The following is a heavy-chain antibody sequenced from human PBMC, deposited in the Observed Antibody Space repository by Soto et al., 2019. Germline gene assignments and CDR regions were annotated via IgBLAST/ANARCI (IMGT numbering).Heavy chain of an antibody. J-gene: IGHJ5*02. Sequence: SETLSLTXSVSGASISSGDYFWSWIRQPPGKGLQWIGYIFYTGRTYYNPSLRSRVSISLDTSRNQFFLGLTSVTAADTAVYYCARVRSPLNSGSWSLFDPWGQGTPVTVSS. CDR3: ARVRSPLNSGSWSLFDP. CDR2: IFYTGRT. V-gene: IGHV4-30-4*01. D-gene: IGHD1-26*01. CDR1: GASISSGDYF.